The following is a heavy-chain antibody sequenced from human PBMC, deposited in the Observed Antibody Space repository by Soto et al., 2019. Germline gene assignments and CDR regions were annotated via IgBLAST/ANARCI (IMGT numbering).Heavy chain of an antibody. CDR1: GYTFTSYG. D-gene: IGHD1-26*01. CDR2: ISVYNGNT. V-gene: IGHV1-18*01. J-gene: IGHJ5*02. CDR3: ARVVGALGRWFDP. Sequence: QVQLVQSGAEVKKPGASVKVSCKASGYTFTSYGISWVRQAPGQGRERMGRISVYNGNTTYAQKLQGRVTMTTDKSTSTPYIELRSLRSADPAVYYCARVVGALGRWFDPWGHGTLVTVSS.